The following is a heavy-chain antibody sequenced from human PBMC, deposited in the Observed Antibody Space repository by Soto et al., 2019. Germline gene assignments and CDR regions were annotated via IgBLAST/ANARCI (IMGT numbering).Heavy chain of an antibody. J-gene: IGHJ6*02. Sequence: QVQLVESGGGVVQPGRSLRLSCAASGFTFSSYGMHWVRQAPGKGLEWVAVIWYDGSNKYYADSVKGRFTISRDNSKNALYLQMHSMRAEDTAVYYCARDRGSYYGGGYYYGMDVWGQGARVTVSS. V-gene: IGHV3-33*01. CDR1: GFTFSSYG. CDR3: ARDRGSYYGGGYYYGMDV. D-gene: IGHD1-26*01. CDR2: IWYDGSNK.